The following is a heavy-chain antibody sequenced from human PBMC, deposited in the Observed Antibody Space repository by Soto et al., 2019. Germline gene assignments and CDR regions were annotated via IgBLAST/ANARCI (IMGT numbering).Heavy chain of an antibody. V-gene: IGHV1-2*04. D-gene: IGHD6-19*01. CDR2: INPNSGGT. J-gene: IGHJ6*02. CDR1: GYTFTGYY. Sequence: ASVKVSCKASGYTFTGYYMHWVRQAPGQGLEWMGWINPNSGGTNYAQKFQGWVTMTRDTSISTAYMELSRLRSDDTAVYYCARDRPGIAVAGTGPGGGMDVWGQGTTVTVSS. CDR3: ARDRPGIAVAGTGPGGGMDV.